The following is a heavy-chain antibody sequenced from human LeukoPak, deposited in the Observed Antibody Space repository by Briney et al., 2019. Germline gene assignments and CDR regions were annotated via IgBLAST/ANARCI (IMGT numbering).Heavy chain of an antibody. CDR1: GFTFSSYA. CDR3: ARDIAISVYNWFDP. J-gene: IGHJ5*02. D-gene: IGHD3-3*01. CDR2: ISYDGSNK. V-gene: IGHV3-30-3*01. Sequence: PGGSLRLSCAASGFTFSSYAMHWVRQAPAKGLEWVAVISYDGSNKYYADSVKGRFTISRDNSKNTLYLQMNSLRAEDTAVYYCARDIAISVYNWFDPWGQGTLVTVSS.